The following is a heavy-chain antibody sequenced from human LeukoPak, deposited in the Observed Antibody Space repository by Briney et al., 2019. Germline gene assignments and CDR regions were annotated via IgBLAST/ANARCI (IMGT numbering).Heavy chain of an antibody. CDR2: INPNSGGT. V-gene: IGHV1-2*02. D-gene: IGHD3-10*01. CDR3: ARVVRVRGAIVNWFDP. CDR1: GYTFTGYY. Sequence: GASVKVSCKASGYTFTGYYMHWVRQAPGQGLEWMGWINPNSGGTNYAQKFQGRVTMTRDTSISTAYMELSRLRSDDTAVYYCARVVRVRGAIVNWFDPWGQGTLVTVSS. J-gene: IGHJ5*02.